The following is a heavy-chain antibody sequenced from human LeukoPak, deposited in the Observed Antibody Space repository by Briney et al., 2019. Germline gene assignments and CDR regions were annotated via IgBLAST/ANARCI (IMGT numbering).Heavy chain of an antibody. J-gene: IGHJ6*03. CDR2: IYHSGST. V-gene: IGHV4-38-2*02. Sequence: SETLSLTCTVSGYSISSGYYWGWIRQPPGKGLEWIGSIYHSGSTNYNPSLKSRVTISVDTSKNQFSLKLSSVTAADTAVYYCARDSSSWSYYYYMDVWGKGTTVTVSS. CDR3: ARDSSSWSYYYYMDV. D-gene: IGHD6-13*01. CDR1: GYSISSGYY.